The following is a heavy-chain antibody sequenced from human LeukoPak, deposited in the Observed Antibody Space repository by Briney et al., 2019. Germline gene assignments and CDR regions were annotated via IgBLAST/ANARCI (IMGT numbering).Heavy chain of an antibody. D-gene: IGHD4-11*01. CDR2: IIPIFGKA. Sequence: GTXXXXAXXXVRXAPXQGXXXXGRIIPIFGKANYAQKFQGRVTITTDESTSTAYMELSSLRSEDTAAYYCARTTVTTHWFDPWGQGTLVTVSS. V-gene: IGHV1-69*05. CDR3: ARTTVTTHWFDP. CDR1: GTXXXXA. J-gene: IGHJ5*02.